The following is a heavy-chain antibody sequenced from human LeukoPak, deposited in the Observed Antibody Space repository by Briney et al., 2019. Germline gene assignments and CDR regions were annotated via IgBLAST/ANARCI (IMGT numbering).Heavy chain of an antibody. J-gene: IGHJ4*02. Sequence: GESLKISCKGSGYSFTSYWIGWVRQMPGKGLEWMGIIYPGDSDTRYSPSFQGQVTISADKSINTAYLQWSSLKASDTALYYCARSTQWELLRYFDYWGQGTLATVSS. V-gene: IGHV5-51*01. CDR1: GYSFTSYW. CDR3: ARSTQWELLRYFDY. D-gene: IGHD1-26*01. CDR2: IYPGDSDT.